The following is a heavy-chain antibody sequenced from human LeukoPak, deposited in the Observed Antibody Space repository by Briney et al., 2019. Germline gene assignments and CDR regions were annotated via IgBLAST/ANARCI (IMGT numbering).Heavy chain of an antibody. D-gene: IGHD2-21*02. CDR2: INPNSGGT. Sequence: ASVKVSCKASGYTFTGQYIHWVRQAPGQGLEWMGWINPNSGGTNYAQKFQARVTMTRDTSTSTAYMELSRLRSHDTAVYYCARDQCGDCYSMLFWAQGTLVTVSS. V-gene: IGHV1-2*02. J-gene: IGHJ4*02. CDR3: ARDQCGDCYSMLF. CDR1: GYTFTGQY.